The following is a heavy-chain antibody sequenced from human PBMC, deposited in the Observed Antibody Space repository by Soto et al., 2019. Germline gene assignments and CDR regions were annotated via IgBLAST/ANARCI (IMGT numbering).Heavy chain of an antibody. Sequence: ASVKVSCKGSGYTFISYAIHWVRQAPGQRLEWMGWINAGNGNTKYSQKFQGRVTITRDTSASTAYMELTSLRSEDTAVYYCARELQGLYYFDYWGQGTLVTVSS. CDR1: GYTFISYA. V-gene: IGHV1-3*01. CDR3: ARELQGLYYFDY. J-gene: IGHJ4*02. D-gene: IGHD2-15*01. CDR2: INAGNGNT.